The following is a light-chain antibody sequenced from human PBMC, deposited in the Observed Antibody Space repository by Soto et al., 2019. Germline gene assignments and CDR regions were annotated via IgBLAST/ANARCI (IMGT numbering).Light chain of an antibody. CDR1: QSISSS. V-gene: IGKV3-15*01. CDR2: GAS. Sequence: ENVMTQSPATRSVARGERSALACRASQSISSSLAWYQQKPGQAPRLLIYGASTRATGVPARFSGSGSGQEFTLSISSLQSEDFAVYYCQQYNSWPLTFGGGTKVDIK. CDR3: QQYNSWPLT. J-gene: IGKJ4*01.